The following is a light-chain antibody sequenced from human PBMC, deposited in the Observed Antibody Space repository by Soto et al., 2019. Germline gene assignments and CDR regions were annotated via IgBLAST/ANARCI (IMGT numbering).Light chain of an antibody. CDR3: QQYSDSPLA. V-gene: IGKV3-20*01. CDR2: GAS. CDR1: QSVTNNY. Sequence: EIVLTHSPGTLSLSPGERATLSCRASQSVTNNYLAWYQQKPGQAPRLVIYGASTRATGIPDRFSASGSGTDFTLTINRLEPEDFAVYYGQQYSDSPLAFGQGTKVEIK. J-gene: IGKJ1*01.